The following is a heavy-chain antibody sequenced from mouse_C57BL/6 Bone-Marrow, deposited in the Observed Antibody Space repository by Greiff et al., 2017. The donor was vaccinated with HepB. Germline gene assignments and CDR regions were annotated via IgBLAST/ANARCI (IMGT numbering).Heavy chain of an antibody. V-gene: IGHV1-7*01. CDR3: ARWLTPLKYFDV. D-gene: IGHD2-2*01. J-gene: IGHJ1*03. CDR2: INPSSGYT. CDR1: GYTFTSYW. Sequence: VQLQQSGAELAKPGDSVKLSCKASGYTFTSYWMHWVKQRPGQGLEWIGYINPSSGYTKYNQKFKDKATLTADKSYSTAYMQLSSLTYEDSAVYYCARWLTPLKYFDVWGTGTTVTVSS.